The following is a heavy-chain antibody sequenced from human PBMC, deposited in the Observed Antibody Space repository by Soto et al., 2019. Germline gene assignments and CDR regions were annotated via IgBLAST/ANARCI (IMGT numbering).Heavy chain of an antibody. D-gene: IGHD3-10*01. CDR3: ARQIQVVWFGESWFDP. CDR1: GGSISSGGYS. V-gene: IGHV4-30-2*01. J-gene: IGHJ5*02. Sequence: SETLSLTCAVSGGSISSGGYSWSWIRQPPGKGLEWIGYIYHSGSTFYNPSLKSRVTISIDKSKNQFSLKLSSVTAADTAVYYCARQIQVVWFGESWFDPWGQGTLVTVSS. CDR2: IYHSGST.